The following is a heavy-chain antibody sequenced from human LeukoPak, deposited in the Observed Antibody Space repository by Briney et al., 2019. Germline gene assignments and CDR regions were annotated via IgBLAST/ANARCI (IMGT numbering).Heavy chain of an antibody. D-gene: IGHD2-2*01. CDR2: VSASGYST. CDR1: GFTFGNFA. V-gene: IGHV3-23*01. Sequence: GGSLRLSCATSGFTFGNFAMSWVRQAPGKGLECVSAVSASGYSTYYADSVKGRFTISRDNSKNALYLQMNSLSAEDTAVYFCAKAVAVPGALTGYSDFWGQGTLVTVSS. CDR3: AKAVAVPGALTGYSDF. J-gene: IGHJ4*02.